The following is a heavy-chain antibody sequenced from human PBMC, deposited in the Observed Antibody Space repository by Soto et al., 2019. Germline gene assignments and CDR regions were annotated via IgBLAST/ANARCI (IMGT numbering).Heavy chain of an antibody. J-gene: IGHJ4*02. CDR3: ARVGGIWGSYRPSGYFDY. Sequence: SETLSLTCAVYGGSFSGYYWSWIRQPPGKGLEWIGEINHSGSTNYNPSLKSRVTISVDTSKNKFSLKLSSVTAADTAVYYCARVGGIWGSYRPSGYFDYWGQGTLVTVSS. D-gene: IGHD3-16*02. CDR1: GGSFSGYY. CDR2: INHSGST. V-gene: IGHV4-34*01.